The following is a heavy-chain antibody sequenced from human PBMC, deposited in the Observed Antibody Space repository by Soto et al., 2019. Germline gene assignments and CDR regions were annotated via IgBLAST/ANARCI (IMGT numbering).Heavy chain of an antibody. V-gene: IGHV5-51*01. D-gene: IGHD5-18*01. J-gene: IGHJ4*02. Sequence: PGESLKISCKGSGYSFTSYLIGWVRQMPVKGLEWMGIIYPGDSDTRYSPSFQGQVTISADKSISTAYLQWSSLKASDTAMYYCGRCHSSYGFDYSGRRTLLTFCS. CDR1: GYSFTSYL. CDR2: IYPGDSDT. CDR3: GRCHSSYGFDY.